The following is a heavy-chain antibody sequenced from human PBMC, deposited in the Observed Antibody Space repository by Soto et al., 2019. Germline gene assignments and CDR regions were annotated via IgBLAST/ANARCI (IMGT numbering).Heavy chain of an antibody. CDR1: GLTFSNYA. CDR2: MSGSGSTT. D-gene: IGHD1-7*01. CDR3: AKNQERELPRVIDF. Sequence: EVRLLESGGGLVKPGGSLRLSCATSGLTFSNYAMSWVRQAPGEGLEWVSSMSGSGSTTYYADSVRGRFTISRDRSKNTLYLQMSSLRAEDTALYYCAKNQERELPRVIDFWGQGTLVTVSS. J-gene: IGHJ4*02. V-gene: IGHV3-23*01.